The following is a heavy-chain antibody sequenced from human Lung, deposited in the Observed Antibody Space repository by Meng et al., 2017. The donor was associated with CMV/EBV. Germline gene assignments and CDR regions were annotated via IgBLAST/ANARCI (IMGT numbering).Heavy chain of an antibody. J-gene: IGHJ4*02. CDR1: FRGYD. D-gene: IGHD3-22*01. CDR3: ARGPSITMIVVVSPPGYFDY. Sequence: FRGYDGSWIRQTTGKGLEWIGEINHSGSTNYNPSLKSRVTISVDTSKNQFSLKLSSVTAADTAVYYCARGPSITMIVVVSPPGYFDYWGQGTLVTVSS. V-gene: IGHV4-34*01. CDR2: INHSGST.